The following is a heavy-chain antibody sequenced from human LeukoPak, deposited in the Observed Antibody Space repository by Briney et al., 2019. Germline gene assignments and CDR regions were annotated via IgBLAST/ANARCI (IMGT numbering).Heavy chain of an antibody. Sequence: PGGSLRLSCAASGFTFSDYYMSWIRQAPGKGLEWVSYISSSGSTIYYADSVKGRFTISRDNAKNSLYLQMNSLRAEDTAVYYCARWGRDIVVVPAASSAYYYYYYMDVWGKGTTVTISS. V-gene: IGHV3-11*04. CDR3: ARWGRDIVVVPAASSAYYYYYYMDV. CDR1: GFTFSDYY. CDR2: ISSSGSTI. J-gene: IGHJ6*03. D-gene: IGHD2-2*01.